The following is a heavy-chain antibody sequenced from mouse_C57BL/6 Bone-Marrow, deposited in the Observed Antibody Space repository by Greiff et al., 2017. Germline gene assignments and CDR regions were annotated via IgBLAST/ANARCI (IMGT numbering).Heavy chain of an antibody. CDR3: ASPLVWWLPLYCDY. J-gene: IGHJ2*01. V-gene: IGHV1-82*01. CDR2: IYPGDGDT. D-gene: IGHD2-3*01. Sequence: QVQLQQSGPELVKPGASVKISCKASGYAFSSSWMNWVKQRPGKGLEWIGRIYPGDGDTNYNGQFKGKGTLTADKSSSTAYMQLSSLTSEDSAVYFFASPLVWWLPLYCDYWGQGTTLTVSS. CDR1: GYAFSSSW.